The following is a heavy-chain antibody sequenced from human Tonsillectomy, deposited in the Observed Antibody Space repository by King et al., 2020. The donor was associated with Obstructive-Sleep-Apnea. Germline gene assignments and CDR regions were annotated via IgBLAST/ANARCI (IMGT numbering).Heavy chain of an antibody. V-gene: IGHV4-61*01. Sequence: VQLQESGPGLVKPSETLSLTCTVSGGSVSSGSYYWSWIRQPPGKGLEWIGYIYYSGSTNYNPSLKSRVTISVDTSKNQYSLKLSSVTAADTAVYYCARDLNSSGVGSYLGYYYYGMDVWGQGTTVTVSS. CDR2: IYYSGST. D-gene: IGHD1-26*01. CDR1: GGSVSSGSYY. J-gene: IGHJ6*02. CDR3: ARDLNSSGVGSYLGYYYYGMDV.